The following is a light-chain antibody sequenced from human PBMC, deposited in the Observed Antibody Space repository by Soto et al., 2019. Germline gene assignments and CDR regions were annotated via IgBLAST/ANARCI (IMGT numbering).Light chain of an antibody. J-gene: IGKJ1*01. V-gene: IGKV3-20*01. CDR2: GVS. CDR3: QQYGSSLPWT. Sequence: EIVLTQSPGTLSLSPGESATLSCRASQSVSSYLAWYQQKPGQAPRLLIYGVSTRATGIPDRFSGSGSGTDFTLTISSLEPEDFAVFYCQQYGSSLPWTFGQGTKVDIK. CDR1: QSVSSY.